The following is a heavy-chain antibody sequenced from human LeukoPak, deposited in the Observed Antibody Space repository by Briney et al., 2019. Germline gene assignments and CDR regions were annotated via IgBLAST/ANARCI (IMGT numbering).Heavy chain of an antibody. V-gene: IGHV1-69*05. CDR3: ARGYYSNYGYYYYYYMDV. Sequence: SVKVSCKASGGTFSSYAISWVRQAPGQGLEWMGGIIPIFGTANYAQKFQGRVTITTDESTSTAYMELSSLGSEDTAVYYCARGYYSNYGYYYYYYMDVWGKGTTVTVSS. CDR1: GGTFSSYA. CDR2: IIPIFGTA. D-gene: IGHD4-11*01. J-gene: IGHJ6*03.